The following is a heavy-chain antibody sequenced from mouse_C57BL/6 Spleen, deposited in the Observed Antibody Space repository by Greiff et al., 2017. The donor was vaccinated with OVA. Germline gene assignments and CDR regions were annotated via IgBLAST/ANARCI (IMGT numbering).Heavy chain of an antibody. CDR2: INPSNGGT. CDR3: ARRGGYVDY. CDR1: GYTFTDYN. Sequence: EVQLQQSGPELVKPGASVKIPCKASGYTFTDYNMDWVKQSHGKSLEWIGDINPSNGGTIYNQKFKGKATLTVDKSSSTAYMELRSLTSEDTAVYYCARRGGYVDYWGQGTTLTVSS. V-gene: IGHV1-18*01. J-gene: IGHJ2*01.